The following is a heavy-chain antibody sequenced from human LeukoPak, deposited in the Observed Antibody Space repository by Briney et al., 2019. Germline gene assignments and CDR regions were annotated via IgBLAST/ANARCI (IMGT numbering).Heavy chain of an antibody. J-gene: IGHJ4*02. CDR3: ARDYADCGYDVSFDY. Sequence: PGGSLRLSCAASGFTFSSYAMHWVRQAPGKGLEWVAVVSYDGYNKYYTDSVKGRFTISRDNSKNTLYLQMNSLRAEDTAVYYCARDYADCGYDVSFDYWGQGTLVTVSS. CDR1: GFTFSSYA. CDR2: VSYDGYNK. D-gene: IGHD5-12*01. V-gene: IGHV3-30*04.